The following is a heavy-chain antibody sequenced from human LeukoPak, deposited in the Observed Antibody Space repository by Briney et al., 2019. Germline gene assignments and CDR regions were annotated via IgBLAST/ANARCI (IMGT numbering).Heavy chain of an antibody. CDR1: GGSISSYY. Sequence: SETLSLTCTVSGGSISSYYWSWIRQPPGKGLEWIGYIYYSGSTNYNPSLKSRVTISVDTSKNQFSLKLSTVTAADTAVYYCAKTAKVGALYYFDYWGQGTLVTVSS. CDR3: AKTAKVGALYYFDY. D-gene: IGHD1-26*01. CDR2: IYYSGST. V-gene: IGHV4-59*01. J-gene: IGHJ4*02.